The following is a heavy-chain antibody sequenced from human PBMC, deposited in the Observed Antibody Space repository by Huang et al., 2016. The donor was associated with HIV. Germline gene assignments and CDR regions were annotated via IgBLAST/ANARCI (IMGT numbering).Heavy chain of an antibody. CDR1: GITFSDAW. V-gene: IGHV3-15*01. D-gene: IGHD3-10*01. CDR3: SSGTPIDY. CDR2: IKNETAGATT. J-gene: IGHJ4*02. Sequence: EVQLVESGGGLVKPGGSLRLSCAASGITFSDAWMNWVRQAPGKGLEWVGRIKNETAGATTDYAAPVKGRFTISSDDSKNTGYLQMNSLKTEDTARYYCSSGTPIDYWGQGTLVTVSS.